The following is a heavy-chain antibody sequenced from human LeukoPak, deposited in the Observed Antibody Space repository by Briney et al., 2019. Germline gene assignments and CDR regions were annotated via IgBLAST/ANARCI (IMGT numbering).Heavy chain of an antibody. CDR2: IYYSGST. CDR1: GGSISSYY. V-gene: IGHV4-59*01. D-gene: IGHD5-18*01. Sequence: SETLSLTCTVSGGSISSYYWSWIRQPPGKGLEWIGYIYYSGSTNYNPSLKSRVTISVDTSKNQSSLRLSSATAADTAVYYCARAMVTAMVFDYWGQGTLVTVSS. J-gene: IGHJ4*02. CDR3: ARAMVTAMVFDY.